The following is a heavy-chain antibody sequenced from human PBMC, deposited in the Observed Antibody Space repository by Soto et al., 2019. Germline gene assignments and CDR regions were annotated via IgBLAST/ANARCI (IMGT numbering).Heavy chain of an antibody. CDR3: ARGGSNDWQVEFDI. Sequence: QLQQWGAGLLKPAETLSLTCVVSGGSFSTYYYNWIRQSPGKGLEWIGEINHSGSNNYSPSLKSRVTMSLDTSKNQFSLKLTSVTAADTAVYYCARGGSNDWQVEFDIWGQGTMVTVSS. D-gene: IGHD3-9*01. J-gene: IGHJ3*02. V-gene: IGHV4-34*01. CDR1: GGSFSTYY. CDR2: INHSGSN.